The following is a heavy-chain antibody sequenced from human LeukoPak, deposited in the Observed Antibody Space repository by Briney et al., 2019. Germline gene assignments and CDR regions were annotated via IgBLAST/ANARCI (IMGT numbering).Heavy chain of an antibody. CDR3: AKGLHI. CDR2: IRYDGSNK. J-gene: IGHJ3*02. V-gene: IGHV3-30*02. CDR1: GFIFSYYG. Sequence: PGGSLRLSCVASGFIFSYYGMHWVRQAPGKGLEWVAFIRYDGSNKYYAEFVKGRLTISRDNSKNTLYLQMNSLRAEDTAVYYCAKGLHIWGQGTMVTVSS.